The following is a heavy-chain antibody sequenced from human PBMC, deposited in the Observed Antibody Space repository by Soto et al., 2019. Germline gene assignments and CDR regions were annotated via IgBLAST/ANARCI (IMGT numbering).Heavy chain of an antibody. V-gene: IGHV3-23*01. CDR2: ISDSGGST. CDR3: AKGRVATITDYYYYGMDV. J-gene: IGHJ6*02. Sequence: GGSLRLSCAASGFTFSNYAMSWVRQTPGKGLEWVSSISDSGGSTYYGDSVKGRLTISRDNSKNTLYLQMNSLRAEDTAVYYCAKGRVATITDYYYYGMDVWGQGTTVTVSS. D-gene: IGHD5-12*01. CDR1: GFTFSNYA.